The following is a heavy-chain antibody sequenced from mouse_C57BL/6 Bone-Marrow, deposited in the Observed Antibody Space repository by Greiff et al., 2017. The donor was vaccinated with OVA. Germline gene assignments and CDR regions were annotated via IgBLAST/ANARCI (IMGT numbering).Heavy chain of an antibody. CDR3: ARWVTTVVADWYFDV. V-gene: IGHV1-55*01. D-gene: IGHD1-1*01. Sequence: QVQLQQPGAELVKPGASVKMSCKASGYTFTSYWITWVKQRPGQGLEWIGDIYPGSGSTNYNEKFKSKATLTVDTSSSTAYMQLSSLTSEDCAVYYCARWVTTVVADWYFDVWGTGTTVTVSS. J-gene: IGHJ1*03. CDR2: IYPGSGST. CDR1: GYTFTSYW.